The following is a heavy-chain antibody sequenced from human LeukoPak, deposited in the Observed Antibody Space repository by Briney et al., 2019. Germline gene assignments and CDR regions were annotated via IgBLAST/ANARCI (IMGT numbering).Heavy chain of an antibody. Sequence: SETLSLTCTVSGGSISSSSFFWAWIRQPPGKGLEWIGTVSYSGTTYYSPSLKSRVTISVDTSKNQFSLRLTSVTAADAALYYCAKLTCSSTFCPLDYWGQGTLVTVSS. J-gene: IGHJ4*02. CDR3: AKLTCSSTFCPLDY. CDR2: VSYSGTT. CDR1: GGSISSSSFF. V-gene: IGHV4-39*01. D-gene: IGHD2-2*01.